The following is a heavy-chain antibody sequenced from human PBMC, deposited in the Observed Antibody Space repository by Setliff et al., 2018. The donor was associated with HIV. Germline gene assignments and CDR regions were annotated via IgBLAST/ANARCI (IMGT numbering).Heavy chain of an antibody. Sequence: SSETLSLTCTVSGGSISNGDHYWAWIRQSPGKGLEWIGYIYYTGDTYYRSSLESRVTISVDTSNNQFSLRLSSVTAADTAVYFCARGGTVSADFDSWGQGILVTVSS. D-gene: IGHD6-19*01. J-gene: IGHJ4*02. CDR1: GGSISNGDHY. CDR2: IYYTGDT. CDR3: ARGGTVSADFDS. V-gene: IGHV4-30-4*08.